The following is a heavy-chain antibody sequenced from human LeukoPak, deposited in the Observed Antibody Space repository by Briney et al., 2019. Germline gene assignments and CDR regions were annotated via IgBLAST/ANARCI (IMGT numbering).Heavy chain of an antibody. D-gene: IGHD3-22*01. Sequence: GGSLRLSCAASGFTFSSYAMSWVRQAPGKGLEWVSVISDSGGTTFYADSVKGRFTISRDNSKNTLYLQMSSLRAEDTAVYYCARGSGYYESSGYFRVVDVFDIWGQGTMVTVSS. CDR3: ARGSGYYESSGYFRVVDVFDI. J-gene: IGHJ3*02. V-gene: IGHV3-23*01. CDR2: ISDSGGTT. CDR1: GFTFSSYA.